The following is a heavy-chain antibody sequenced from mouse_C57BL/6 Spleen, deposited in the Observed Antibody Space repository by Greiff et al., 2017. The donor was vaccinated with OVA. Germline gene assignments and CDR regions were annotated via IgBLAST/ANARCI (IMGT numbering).Heavy chain of an antibody. CDR3: ARRGMTTVVGGSYYAMDD. CDR2: IDPSDSET. J-gene: IGHJ4*01. V-gene: IGHV1-52*01. D-gene: IGHD1-1*01. Sequence: VQLQESGAELVRPGSSVKLSCKASGYTFTSYWMHWVKQRPIQGLEWIGNIDPSDSETHYNQKFKDNATLPVDNSSSTAYMQLSSLTSEDSAVDYCARRGMTTVVGGSYYAMDDWGQGTSVTVSS. CDR1: GYTFTSYW.